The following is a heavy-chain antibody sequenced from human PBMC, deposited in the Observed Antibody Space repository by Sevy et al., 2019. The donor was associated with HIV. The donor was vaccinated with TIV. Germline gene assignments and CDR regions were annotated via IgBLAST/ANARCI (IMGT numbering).Heavy chain of an antibody. CDR1: GFTFSSYW. Sequence: GGSLRLSCAASGFTFSSYWMSWVRQAPGKGLEWVANIKQDGSEKYYVDSVKGRFTISRDNAKNSLDLQMNSLRAEDTAVYYCARDGAFYDYVWGSYRRDAFDIWGQGTMVTVSS. CDR3: ARDGAFYDYVWGSYRRDAFDI. D-gene: IGHD3-16*02. V-gene: IGHV3-7*03. CDR2: IKQDGSEK. J-gene: IGHJ3*02.